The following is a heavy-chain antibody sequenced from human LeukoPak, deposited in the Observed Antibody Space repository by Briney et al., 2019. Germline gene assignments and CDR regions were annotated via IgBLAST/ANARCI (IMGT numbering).Heavy chain of an antibody. J-gene: IGHJ5*02. V-gene: IGHV1-46*01. CDR1: GYTFISYY. CDR3: ARGLGGDFWSGYGRGGWFDP. D-gene: IGHD3-3*01. Sequence: GASVKVSCTASGYTFISYYMHWVRQAPGQGLEWMGIINLSGGITSYAQKCQGRVTMTRDTSTSTVYMDLSSLRSEDTAVYYCARGLGGDFWSGYGRGGWFDPWCQGTVVTVSS. CDR2: INLSGGIT.